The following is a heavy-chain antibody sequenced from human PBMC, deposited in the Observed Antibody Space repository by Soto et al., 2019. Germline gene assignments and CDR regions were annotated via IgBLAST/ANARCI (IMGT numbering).Heavy chain of an antibody. D-gene: IGHD6-13*01. J-gene: IGHJ4*02. Sequence: QVQLVQSGAEVKKPGASVKVSCKASGYTFTSYYMHWVRQAPGQGLEWMGIINPSGGSTSYAQKFQGRVTMTRDTSTSTVYVELSSLRSEDTAVYYCARGGGIAAAGKRLDYWGQGTLVTVSS. CDR2: INPSGGST. V-gene: IGHV1-46*01. CDR3: ARGGGIAAAGKRLDY. CDR1: GYTFTSYY.